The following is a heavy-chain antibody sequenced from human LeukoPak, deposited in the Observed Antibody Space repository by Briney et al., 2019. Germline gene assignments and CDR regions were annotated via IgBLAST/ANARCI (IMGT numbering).Heavy chain of an antibody. V-gene: IGHV3-23*01. CDR2: ISGSGGST. CDR1: GFTFSSYA. D-gene: IGHD2-2*01. CDR3: AKDKVRRAAMGYYYYYGMDV. J-gene: IGHJ6*02. Sequence: GGSLRLSCAASGFTFSSYAMSWVRQAPGKGLEWVSGISGSGGSTYYADSVEGRFTISRDNSKNTLYLQMNSLGAEDTAVYYCAKDKVRRAAMGYYYYYGMDVWGQGTTVTVSS.